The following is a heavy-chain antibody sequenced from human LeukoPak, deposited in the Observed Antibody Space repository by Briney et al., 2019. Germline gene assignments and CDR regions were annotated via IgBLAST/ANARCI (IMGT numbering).Heavy chain of an antibody. D-gene: IGHD2-15*01. J-gene: IGHJ6*03. CDR1: GGSISSSSYY. Sequence: PSETLSLTCTVSGGSISSSSYYWGWIRQPPGKGLEWIGSIYYSGSTYYNPSLKSRVTISVDTSENQFSLKLSSVTAADTAVYYCAREGSYCSGGSCYGVFDYYYMDVWGKGTTVTVSS. V-gene: IGHV4-39*07. CDR2: IYYSGST. CDR3: AREGSYCSGGSCYGVFDYYYMDV.